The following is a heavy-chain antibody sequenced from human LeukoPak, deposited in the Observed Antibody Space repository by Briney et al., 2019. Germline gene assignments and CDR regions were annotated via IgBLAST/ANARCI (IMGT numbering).Heavy chain of an antibody. V-gene: IGHV1-2*02. CDR1: GYTFTDYY. Sequence: VASVKVSCKASGYTFTDYYMHWVRQAPGQGLEWMGWINPNSGATNYAQKFQDRVTMTGDKSITTAYMELGRLRSDDTAVYYCARDGTFDIWGQGTMVTVSS. CDR3: ARDGTFDI. J-gene: IGHJ3*02. CDR2: INPNSGAT.